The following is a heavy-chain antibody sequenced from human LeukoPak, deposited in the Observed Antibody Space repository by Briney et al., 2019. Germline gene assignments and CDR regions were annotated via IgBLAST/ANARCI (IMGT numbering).Heavy chain of an antibody. J-gene: IGHJ4*02. V-gene: IGHV4-59*01. Sequence: SETLSLTCTVSGGSISSYYWSWNRQPPGKGLEWIGYIYYSGSTNYNPSLKSRVTISVDTSKNQFSLKLSSVTAADTAVYYCARGGDGYNPLFDYWGQGTLVTVSS. CDR3: ARGGDGYNPLFDY. CDR1: GGSISSYY. D-gene: IGHD5-24*01. CDR2: IYYSGST.